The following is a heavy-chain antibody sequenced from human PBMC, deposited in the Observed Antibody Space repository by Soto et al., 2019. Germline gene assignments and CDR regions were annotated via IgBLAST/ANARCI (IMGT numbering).Heavy chain of an antibody. Sequence: EVQLVESGGGLVQPGGSLRLSCAASGFTFSSYAMHWVRQAPGKGLEYVSAISSNGGSTYYANSVKGRFTISRDNSKNTLYLQMGSLIAEDRAVYYCARGPGYYFEYWGQGTLVTVSS. CDR1: GFTFSSYA. CDR2: ISSNGGST. J-gene: IGHJ4*02. CDR3: ARGPGYYFEY. V-gene: IGHV3-64*01.